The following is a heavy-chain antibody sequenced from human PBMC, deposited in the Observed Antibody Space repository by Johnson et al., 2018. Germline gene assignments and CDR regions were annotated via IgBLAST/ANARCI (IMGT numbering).Heavy chain of an antibody. Sequence: QVQLVQSGAEVRKPGASVKVSCKASGYTFTRYAIQWVRQAPGQRLEYMGWMNAGNGDTRYSENFQGRVTLTRDTTASTANMELSSLRSEDKAVYYCARDVGGQIGIGYFLHWGQGTLVIVAS. D-gene: IGHD1-1*01. CDR3: ARDVGGQIGIGYFLH. CDR2: MNAGNGDT. J-gene: IGHJ1*01. CDR1: GYTFTRYA. V-gene: IGHV1-3*01.